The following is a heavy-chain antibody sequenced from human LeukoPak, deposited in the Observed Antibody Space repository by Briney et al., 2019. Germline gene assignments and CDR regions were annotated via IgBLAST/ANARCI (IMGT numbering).Heavy chain of an antibody. CDR1: GFTFSDYY. D-gene: IGHD3-16*01. CDR3: ARDTRLGMIDY. V-gene: IGHV3-11*01. J-gene: IGHJ4*02. Sequence: PGGPLRLSCAASGFTFSDYYMSWIRQAPGEGLEWVSYISSSGSTIYYADSVKGRFTISRDNAKNSLYLQMNSLRAEDTAVYYCARDTRLGMIDYWGQGTLVTVSS. CDR2: ISSSGSTI.